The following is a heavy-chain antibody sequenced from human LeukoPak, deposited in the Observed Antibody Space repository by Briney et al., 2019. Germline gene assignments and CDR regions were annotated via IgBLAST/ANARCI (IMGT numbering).Heavy chain of an antibody. J-gene: IGHJ3*02. CDR1: GYTFTNYD. D-gene: IGHD3-22*01. V-gene: IGHV1-8*01. Sequence: GSSVKVSCKASGYTFTNYDINWVRQATGQGLDGMGWMNPKSGKTGYVQELQGRVTMTRNSSISTAFMELSSLSCEDTAVYYCARGGTIYASILEDAFDIWGQGTMVTVSS. CDR3: ARGGTIYASILEDAFDI. CDR2: MNPKSGKT.